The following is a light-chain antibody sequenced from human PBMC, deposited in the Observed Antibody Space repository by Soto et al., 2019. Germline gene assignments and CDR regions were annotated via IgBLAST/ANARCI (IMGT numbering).Light chain of an antibody. CDR1: SSDVGGYNY. J-gene: IGLJ2*01. CDR2: DVS. V-gene: IGLV2-14*01. Sequence: QSVLTQPASVSGSPGQSITISCTGTSSDVGGYNYVSWYQQHPGNAPKLMIYDVSNRPSGVSNRFSGSKSGNTASLTISGLQAEDEADYYCSSYTSSSTRVVFGGGTQLPVL. CDR3: SSYTSSSTRVV.